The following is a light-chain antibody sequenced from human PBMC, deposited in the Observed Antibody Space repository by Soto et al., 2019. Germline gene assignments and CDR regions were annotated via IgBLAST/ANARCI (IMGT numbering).Light chain of an antibody. CDR1: QSVSSSY. CDR3: QQYGSSPRT. CDR2: GAS. Sequence: EIVLTQSTGALSLSPGERATLSCRASQSVSSSYLAWYQQKHGQAPRLLIYGASSRATGIPDRFSGSGSGTDFTLTIRRLEPEDFAVYYCQQYGSSPRTFGQGTKVDIK. V-gene: IGKV3-20*01. J-gene: IGKJ2*01.